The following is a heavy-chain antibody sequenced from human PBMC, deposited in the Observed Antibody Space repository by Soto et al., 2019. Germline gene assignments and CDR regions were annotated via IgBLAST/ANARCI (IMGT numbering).Heavy chain of an antibody. Sequence: VQLVQSGAEVRKPGSSVRVSCKTSATRFSIFSLNWVRQAPGQGLEWMGGVLPITRSTDYAQKFQGRMTITADGSSSTFYMELQILRSDDTAMYYCARGRGVVIPAGTPDAFDVWGQGTMVTVSS. CDR2: VLPITRST. CDR3: ARGRGVVIPAGTPDAFDV. CDR1: ATRFSIFS. D-gene: IGHD6-13*01. V-gene: IGHV1-69*01. J-gene: IGHJ3*01.